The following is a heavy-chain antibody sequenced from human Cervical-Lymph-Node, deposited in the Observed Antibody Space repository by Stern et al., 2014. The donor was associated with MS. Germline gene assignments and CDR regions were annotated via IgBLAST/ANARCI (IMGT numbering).Heavy chain of an antibody. D-gene: IGHD1-26*01. Sequence: VQLVESGPGLVKPSQTLSLTCTVSGGSISSSGYYWSWIRQPADKGLEWIGRIHDSGSTYYNPSLKSRVTISMDTAKNQVSPQLTSVTAADTAVYYCATTRWDLFTWNWFDPWGQGTLVTVSS. CDR3: ATTRWDLFTWNWFDP. J-gene: IGHJ5*02. V-gene: IGHV4-61*02. CDR1: GGSISSSGYY. CDR2: IHDSGST.